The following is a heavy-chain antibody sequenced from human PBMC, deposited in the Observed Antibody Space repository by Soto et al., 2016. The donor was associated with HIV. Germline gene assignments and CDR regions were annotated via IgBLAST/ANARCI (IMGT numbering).Heavy chain of an antibody. CDR1: GFAFNTYS. CDR2: ISSSSSTI. D-gene: IGHD6-13*01. V-gene: IGHV3-48*04. Sequence: EVQLVESGGDLVQPGGSLRLSCVASGFAFNTYSMNWVRQAPGKGLEWVSYISSSSSTIYYADSVKGRITISRDNAKNSLYLQMYSLRAEDTAVYYCARDPRSSSWYEYYGMDVWGQGTTGHRLL. CDR3: ARDPRSSSWYEYYGMDV. J-gene: IGHJ6*01.